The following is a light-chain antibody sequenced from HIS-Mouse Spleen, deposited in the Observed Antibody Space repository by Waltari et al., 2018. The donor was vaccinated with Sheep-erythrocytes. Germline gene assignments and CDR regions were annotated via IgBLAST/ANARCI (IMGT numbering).Light chain of an antibody. CDR1: SSDFGSYNL. CDR3: CSYAGSSTPWV. Sequence: QSALTQPASVSGSPGTSITISCTGTSSDFGSYNLVSWYQQHPGKAPKLMIYEGSKRPSGVSNRFSGSKSGNTASLTISGLQAEDEADYYCCSYAGSSTPWVFGGGTKLTVL. V-gene: IGLV2-23*01. CDR2: EGS. J-gene: IGLJ3*02.